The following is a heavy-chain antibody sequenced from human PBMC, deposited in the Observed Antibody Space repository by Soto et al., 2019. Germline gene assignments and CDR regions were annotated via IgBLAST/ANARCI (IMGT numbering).Heavy chain of an antibody. D-gene: IGHD6-13*01. CDR2: VYRTGST. CDR1: GGTISTPNW. V-gene: IGHV4-4*02. Sequence: SETLSLPCGVSGGTISTPNWWRWVRKPPGKGLEWIGEVYRTGSTNYNPSLESRLTISVDKSKNQFSLKLTSVTAADTAVYYCARARATIAAAAIFDCWGQGTLVTVSS. CDR3: ARARATIAAAAIFDC. J-gene: IGHJ4*02.